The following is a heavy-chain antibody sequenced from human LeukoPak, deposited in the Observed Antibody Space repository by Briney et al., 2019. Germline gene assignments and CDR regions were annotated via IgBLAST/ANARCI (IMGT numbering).Heavy chain of an antibody. CDR3: ARRAAGLGYFDY. D-gene: IGHD6-25*01. V-gene: IGHV3-48*02. CDR1: GFTFSSYN. Sequence: GGSLRLSRAASGFTFSSYNMNWVRQAPGKGLEWVSFISTSSSTIYDADSVKGRFTISRDSAKNLLYLQMNSLRDDDTAVYYCARRAAGLGYFDYWGQGTLVTVSS. J-gene: IGHJ4*02. CDR2: ISTSSSTI.